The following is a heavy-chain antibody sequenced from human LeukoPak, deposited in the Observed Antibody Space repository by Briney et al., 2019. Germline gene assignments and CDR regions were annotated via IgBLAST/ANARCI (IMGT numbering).Heavy chain of an antibody. CDR1: GFTFSSYG. J-gene: IGHJ6*02. V-gene: IGHV3-33*01. CDR2: IWYDGSNK. CDR3: ARGWARDYYYYYGMDV. D-gene: IGHD5-24*01. Sequence: GGSLRLSCAASGFTFSSYGMHWVRQAPGKGLEWVAVIWYDGSNKYYADSVKGRFTISRDNSKNTLYLQMNSLRAEDAAVYYCARGWARDYYYYYGMDVWGQGTTATVSS.